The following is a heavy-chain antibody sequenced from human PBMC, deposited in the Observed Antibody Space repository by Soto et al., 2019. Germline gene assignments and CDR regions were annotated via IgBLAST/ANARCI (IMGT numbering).Heavy chain of an antibody. V-gene: IGHV3-7*01. J-gene: IGHJ6*03. CDR2: IKQDGSEK. CDR3: ARGKDGRRAGTYYFHMDV. CDR1: GFSFRDYW. D-gene: IGHD1-1*01. Sequence: EEQLVESGGGLVQPGGSLRLSCAASGFSFRDYWMTWVRQAPGKGLDWVANIKQDGSEKYYLDSLKGRFTISRDNAKNSVYLLMNSLRAEDTAVYYCARGKDGRRAGTYYFHMDVWGKGTTVTVSS.